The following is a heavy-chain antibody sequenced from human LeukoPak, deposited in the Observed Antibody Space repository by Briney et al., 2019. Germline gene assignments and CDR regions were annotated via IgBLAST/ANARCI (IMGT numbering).Heavy chain of an antibody. V-gene: IGHV4-34*01. CDR1: GGSFSGYY. J-gene: IGHJ3*02. D-gene: IGHD1-1*01. CDR3: ARYWNDAFDI. CDR2: INHSGST. Sequence: SETLSLTCAVYGGSFSGYYWSWIRQPPGKGLEWIGEINHSGSTNYNPSLKSRVTISVDTSKNQFSPKLSSVTAADTAVYYCARYWNDAFDIWGQGTMVTVSS.